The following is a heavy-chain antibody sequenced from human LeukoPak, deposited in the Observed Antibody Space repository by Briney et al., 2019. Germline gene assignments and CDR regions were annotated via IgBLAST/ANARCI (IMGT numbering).Heavy chain of an antibody. J-gene: IGHJ3*02. CDR2: IYPGDSDT. Sequence: GESLKISCNGSGYSFTSYWIGWARQMPRKGLEWMGIIYPGDSDTRYSPSFQGQVTISADKSISTAYLQWSSLKASDTAMYYCARLGFGDSLRNAFDIWGQGTMVTVSS. V-gene: IGHV5-51*01. CDR3: ARLGFGDSLRNAFDI. D-gene: IGHD3-10*01. CDR1: GYSFTSYW.